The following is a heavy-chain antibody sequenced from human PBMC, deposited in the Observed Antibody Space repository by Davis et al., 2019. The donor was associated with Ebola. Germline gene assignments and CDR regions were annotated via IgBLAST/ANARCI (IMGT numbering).Heavy chain of an antibody. V-gene: IGHV3-15*01. CDR1: GFTFSEAW. CDR3: TADVVPAATRGVYYYYYYMDV. CDR2: IKSKSDGGTA. Sequence: GGSLRLSCAASGFTFSEAWMSWARQAPGMGLEWVGRIKSKSDGGTADYAAPVKGRFTISRDDSRDTLYLQMNSLKTEDTAMYYCTADVVPAATRGVYYYYYYMDVWGKGTTVTVSS. J-gene: IGHJ6*03. D-gene: IGHD2-2*01.